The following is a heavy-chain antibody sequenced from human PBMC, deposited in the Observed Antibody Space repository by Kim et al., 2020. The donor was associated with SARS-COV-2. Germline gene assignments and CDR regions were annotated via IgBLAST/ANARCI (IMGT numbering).Heavy chain of an antibody. V-gene: IGHV4-34*01. D-gene: IGHD6-19*01. CDR2: INHSGST. CDR3: ARGPHSSGWYGLRGWFDP. J-gene: IGHJ5*02. CDR1: GGSFSGYY. Sequence: SETLSLTCAVYGGSFSGYYWSWIRQPPGKGLEWIGEINHSGSTNYNPSLKSRVTISVDTSKNQFSLKLSSVTAADTAVYYCARGPHSSGWYGLRGWFDPWGQGTLVTVSS.